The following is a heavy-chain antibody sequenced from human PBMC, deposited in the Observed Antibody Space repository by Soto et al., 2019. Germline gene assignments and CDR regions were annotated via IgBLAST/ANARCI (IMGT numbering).Heavy chain of an antibody. CDR3: ARAYYYDSSGPWY. D-gene: IGHD3-22*01. CDR1: GYTFTSYA. J-gene: IGHJ4*02. V-gene: IGHV1-3*01. Sequence: AASVKVSCKASGYTFTSYAMHWGRQAPGQRLEWMGWINAGNGNTKYSQKFQGRVTITRDTSASTAYMELSSLRSEDTAVYYCARAYYYDSSGPWYWGQGTLVTVSS. CDR2: INAGNGNT.